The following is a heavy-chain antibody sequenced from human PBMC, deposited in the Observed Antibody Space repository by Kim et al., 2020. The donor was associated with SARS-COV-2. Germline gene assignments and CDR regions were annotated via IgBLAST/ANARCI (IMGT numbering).Heavy chain of an antibody. J-gene: IGHJ3*02. Sequence: DSVKGRFTIARDNAKNSLYLQMNSLRAEDTAVYYCARGWGPSGDEDAFDIWGQGTMVTVSS. CDR3: ARGWGPSGDEDAFDI. V-gene: IGHV3-7*01. D-gene: IGHD7-27*01.